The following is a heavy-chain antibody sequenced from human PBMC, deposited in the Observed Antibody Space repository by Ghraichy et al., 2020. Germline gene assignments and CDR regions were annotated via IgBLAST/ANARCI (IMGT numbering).Heavy chain of an antibody. CDR2: ISYDGSNK. CDR1: GFTFSSYA. Sequence: GGALRLSCAASGFTFSSYAMHWVRQAPGKGLEWVAVISYDGSNKYYADSVKGRFTISRDNSKNTLYLQMNSLRAEDTAVYYCARDGAVESHYYYYGMDVWGQGTTVTVSS. V-gene: IGHV3-30-3*01. CDR3: ARDGAVESHYYYYGMDV. D-gene: IGHD3-3*01. J-gene: IGHJ6*02.